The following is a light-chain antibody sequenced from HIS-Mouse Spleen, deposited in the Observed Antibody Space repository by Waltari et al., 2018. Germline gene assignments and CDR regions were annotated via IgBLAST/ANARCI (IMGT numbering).Light chain of an antibody. V-gene: IGKV4-1*01. CDR2: WAS. Sequence: DIVMTQSPDSLAVSLGERATINCKSSQRVLYSPNNKNYLAWYQQKPGQPPKLLIYWASTRESGVPDRFSGSGSGTDFTLTISSLQAEDVAVYYCQQYYSTPTFGGGTKVEIK. CDR3: QQYYSTPT. CDR1: QRVLYSPNNKNY. J-gene: IGKJ4*01.